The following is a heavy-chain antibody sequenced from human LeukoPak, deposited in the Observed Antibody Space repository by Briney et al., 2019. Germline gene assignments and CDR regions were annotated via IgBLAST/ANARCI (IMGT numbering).Heavy chain of an antibody. CDR2: IYTSGST. Sequence: SETLSLTCTVSGGSISSGSYYWSWIRQPAGKGLEWIGRIYTSGSTNYNPSLKSRVTISVDTSKNQFSLKLSSVTAADTAVYYCARSGYSYGRDYWGQGTLVTVSS. CDR1: GGSISSGSYY. J-gene: IGHJ4*02. D-gene: IGHD5-18*01. V-gene: IGHV4-61*02. CDR3: ARSGYSYGRDY.